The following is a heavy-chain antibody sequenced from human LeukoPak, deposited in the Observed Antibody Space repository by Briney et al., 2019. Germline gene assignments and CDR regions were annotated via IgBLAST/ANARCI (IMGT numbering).Heavy chain of an antibody. CDR2: ISSSSSTI. V-gene: IGHV3-48*02. D-gene: IGHD3-10*01. J-gene: IGHJ4*02. CDR1: GFTFSSYG. Sequence: GGSLRLSCAASGFTFSSYGMNWVRQAPGKGLEWVSCISSSSSTIYYAVSVKGRFTISRDNAKNSLYLQMNSLRDEDTAVYYCARSESLWFGELFWGDYFDYWGQGTLVTVSS. CDR3: ARSESLWFGELFWGDYFDY.